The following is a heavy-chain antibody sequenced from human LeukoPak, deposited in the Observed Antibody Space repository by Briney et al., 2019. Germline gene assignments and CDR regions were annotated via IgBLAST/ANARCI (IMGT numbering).Heavy chain of an antibody. Sequence: GGSLRLSCAASGFTFSSYEMNWVRQAPGKGLEWVSYISSSGSTLYYADSVKGRFTISRDNAKNSLYLQMNSLRAEDTAVYYCAREGVTTRYFDYWGQGTLVTVSS. V-gene: IGHV3-48*03. CDR3: AREGVTTRYFDY. CDR2: ISSSGSTL. D-gene: IGHD4-17*01. CDR1: GFTFSSYE. J-gene: IGHJ4*02.